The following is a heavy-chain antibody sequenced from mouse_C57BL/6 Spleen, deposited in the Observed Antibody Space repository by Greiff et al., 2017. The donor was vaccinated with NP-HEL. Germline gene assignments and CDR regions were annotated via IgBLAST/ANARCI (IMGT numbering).Heavy chain of an antibody. CDR3: AREGYYGSSYPCFDY. J-gene: IGHJ2*01. V-gene: IGHV1-81*01. CDR2: IYPRSGNT. D-gene: IGHD1-1*01. CDR1: GYTFTSYG. Sequence: QVQLKQSGAELARPGASVKLSCKASGYTFTSYGISWVKQRTGQGLEWIGEIYPRSGNTYYNEKFKGKATLTADKSSSTAYMELRSLTSEDSAVYFCAREGYYGSSYPCFDYWGQGTTLTVSS.